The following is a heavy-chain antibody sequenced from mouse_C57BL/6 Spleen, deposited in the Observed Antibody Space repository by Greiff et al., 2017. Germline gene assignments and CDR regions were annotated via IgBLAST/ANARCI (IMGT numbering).Heavy chain of an antibody. Sequence: QVQLQQPGAELMKPGASVKLSCKATGYTFTGYWIEWVKQRPGPGLEWIGEILPGSGSTNYNDKFKGKATFTADTSSNTAYMQLSSLTTEGSAIYYWSRYYDDAMDYWGQGTSVTVSS. CDR3: SRYYDDAMDY. J-gene: IGHJ4*01. D-gene: IGHD2-4*01. CDR1: GYTFTGYW. V-gene: IGHV1-9*01. CDR2: ILPGSGST.